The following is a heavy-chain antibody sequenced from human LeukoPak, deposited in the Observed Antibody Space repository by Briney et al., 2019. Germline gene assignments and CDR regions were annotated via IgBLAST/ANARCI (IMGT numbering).Heavy chain of an antibody. CDR1: GFIFSSYT. CDR3: ARDLVVGASHYFDY. J-gene: IGHJ4*02. CDR2: ITSGSTYI. Sequence: GGSLRLSCAASGFIFSSYTMNWVRQAPGKGLEWVSSITSGSTYIYYTDSVKGRFTISRDNAKNSLYLQMNSLRAEDTAVYYCARDLVVGASHYFDYWGQGTLVTVSS. D-gene: IGHD1-26*01. V-gene: IGHV3-21*01.